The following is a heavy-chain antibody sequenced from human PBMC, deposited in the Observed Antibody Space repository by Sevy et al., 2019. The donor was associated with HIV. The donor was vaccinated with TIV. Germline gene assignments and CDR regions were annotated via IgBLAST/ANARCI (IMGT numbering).Heavy chain of an antibody. Sequence: GPSVKVSCKASGYTFTSYGISWVRQAPGQGLEWMGWITIYNTNTNYAQRLQGRVTMTTDTSTSTAHMELRNLRSDDTAVYYCARTGRRYSGTLNDAFDIWGQGTMVTVSS. V-gene: IGHV1-18*01. J-gene: IGHJ3*02. CDR2: ITIYNTNT. CDR3: ARTGRRYSGTLNDAFDI. D-gene: IGHD1-26*01. CDR1: GYTFTSYG.